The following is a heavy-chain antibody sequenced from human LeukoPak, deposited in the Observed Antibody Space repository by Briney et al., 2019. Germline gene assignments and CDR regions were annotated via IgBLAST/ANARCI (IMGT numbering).Heavy chain of an antibody. V-gene: IGHV3-53*05. Sequence: GRSLRLSCAASGFTVSSNYMSWVRQAPAKGLECGSVIYSGGSTYYADSVKGRFSISRDNSKSALYLQLSSLRPEDTAVYYCTREGRFKAQHLFDYWGQGTMVTVSS. D-gene: IGHD2-2*01. CDR3: TREGRFKAQHLFDY. CDR2: IYSGGST. J-gene: IGHJ4*02. CDR1: GFTVSSNY.